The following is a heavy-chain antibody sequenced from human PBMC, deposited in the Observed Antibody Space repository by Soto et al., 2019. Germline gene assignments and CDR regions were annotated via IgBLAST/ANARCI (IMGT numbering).Heavy chain of an antibody. CDR1: GGSFSGYY. Sequence: QVQLQQWGAGLLKPSETLSLTCAVYGGSFSGYYWTWIRQPPGTGLEWIGEINHSGSTNYNPSLKSRVTISVDTSKNQFSLKLPSVTAADTAVYDCARDKITGLFDYWGQGTLVTVSS. V-gene: IGHV4-34*01. D-gene: IGHD2-8*02. CDR3: ARDKITGLFDY. CDR2: INHSGST. J-gene: IGHJ4*02.